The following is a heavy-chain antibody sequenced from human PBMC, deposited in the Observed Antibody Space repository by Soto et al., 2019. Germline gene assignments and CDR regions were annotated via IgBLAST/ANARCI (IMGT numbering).Heavy chain of an antibody. D-gene: IGHD3-16*01. V-gene: IGHV4-61*01. CDR3: ARTGGRKKSYYYYGMDV. Sequence: ETLSLTCTVSGGSVSSGSYYWSWIRQPPGKGLEWIGYIYYSGSTNYNPSLKSRVTISVDTSKNQFSLKLSSVTAADTAVYYCARTGGRKKSYYYYGMDVWGQGTTVTVSS. J-gene: IGHJ6*02. CDR1: GGSVSSGSYY. CDR2: IYYSGST.